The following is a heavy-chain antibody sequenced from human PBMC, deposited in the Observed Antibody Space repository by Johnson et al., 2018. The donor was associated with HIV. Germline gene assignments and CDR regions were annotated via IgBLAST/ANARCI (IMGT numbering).Heavy chain of an antibody. CDR1: GFIFSDYY. D-gene: IGHD5-12*01. V-gene: IGHV3-11*01. J-gene: IGHJ3*02. Sequence: QMQLVESGGGLVKPGGSLRLSCAASGFIFSDYYMSWIRQAPGKGLEWVSYISSSGSTIYYADSVKGRFTISRDNAKNSLYLQMNSLRAEDTAVYYCAREGGYSGYEGVGHTNDAFDIWGQGTMVTVSS. CDR3: AREGGYSGYEGVGHTNDAFDI. CDR2: ISSSGSTI.